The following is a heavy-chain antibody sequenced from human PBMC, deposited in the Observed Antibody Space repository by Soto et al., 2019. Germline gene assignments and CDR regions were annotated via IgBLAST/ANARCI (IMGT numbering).Heavy chain of an antibody. D-gene: IGHD2-21*02. CDR3: ARKVAAMKAFDI. V-gene: IGHV1-69*02. Sequence: GASVKVSCKASGGTFSSYTISWVRQAPGQGLEWMGRIIPILGIANYAQKFQGRVTITADKSTSTAYMELSSLRSEDTAVYYCARKVAAMKAFDIWGQGTMVTVSS. CDR1: GGTFSSYT. J-gene: IGHJ3*02. CDR2: IIPILGIA.